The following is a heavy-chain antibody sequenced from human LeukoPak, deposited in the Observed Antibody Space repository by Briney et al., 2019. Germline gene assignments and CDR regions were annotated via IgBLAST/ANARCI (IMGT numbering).Heavy chain of an antibody. CDR1: GFTFNNYA. D-gene: IGHD2-21*01. Sequence: GRSLRLSCAASGFTFNNYALHWVRQAPGEGLEWVAGISSDGTNKYSADSMKGRFSISRDNSKNTLYLQMYSLRPKDTAVYYCAKVHIIVTVPDAFDMWGQGTMVTVSS. CDR3: AKVHIIVTVPDAFDM. V-gene: IGHV3-30*18. CDR2: ISSDGTNK. J-gene: IGHJ3*02.